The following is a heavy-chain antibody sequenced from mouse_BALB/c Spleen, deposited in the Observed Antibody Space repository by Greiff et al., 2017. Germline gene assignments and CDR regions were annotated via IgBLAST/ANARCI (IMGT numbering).Heavy chain of an antibody. Sequence: QVQLQQSGAELARPGASVKMSCKASGYTFTSYTMHWVKQRPGQGLEWIGYINPSSGYTNYNQKFKDKATLTADKSSSTAYMQLSRLTSEDSAVFYCTRSDYGNFAYWGQGTLVTVSA. D-gene: IGHD2-1*01. V-gene: IGHV1-4*01. CDR1: GYTFTSYT. J-gene: IGHJ3*01. CDR3: TRSDYGNFAY. CDR2: INPSSGYT.